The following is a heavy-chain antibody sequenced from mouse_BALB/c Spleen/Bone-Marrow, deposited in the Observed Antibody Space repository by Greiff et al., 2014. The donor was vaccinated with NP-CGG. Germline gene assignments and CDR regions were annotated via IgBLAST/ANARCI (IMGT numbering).Heavy chain of an antibody. Sequence: QVQLKESGAELVKPGASVKLSCKASGYTFTGYWMHWVKQRPGQGLEWIGEINPSNGRTNYNEKFKSMATLTVDKSSSTAYMQLRCLASEDSAVFYCARLIYRSSYIVDFWGQGTSVTVSS. CDR2: INPSNGRT. CDR1: GYTFTGYW. J-gene: IGHJ4*01. V-gene: IGHV1S81*02. D-gene: IGHD1-1*01. CDR3: ARLIYRSSYIVDF.